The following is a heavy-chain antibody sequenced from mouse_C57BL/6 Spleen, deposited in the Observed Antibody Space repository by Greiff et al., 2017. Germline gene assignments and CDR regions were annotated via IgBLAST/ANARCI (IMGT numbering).Heavy chain of an antibody. CDR1: GFTFSDYY. Sequence: EVKLVESEGGLVQPGSSMKLSCTASGFTFSDYYMAWVRQVPEKGLEWVANINYDGSSTYYLDSLKSRFIISRDNAKNILYLQMSSLKSEDTATYYCARATLGSLDYWGQGTTLTVSS. J-gene: IGHJ2*01. CDR3: ARATLGSLDY. V-gene: IGHV5-16*01. D-gene: IGHD1-1*01. CDR2: INYDGSST.